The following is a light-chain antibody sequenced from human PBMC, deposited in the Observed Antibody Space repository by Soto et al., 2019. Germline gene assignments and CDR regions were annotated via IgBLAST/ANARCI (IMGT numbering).Light chain of an antibody. CDR1: QRLLHSNGYNY. V-gene: IGKV2-28*01. Sequence: IVMTQSPLSLTVTPGEPASISCRSSQRLLHSNGYNYLEWYLQKPGQSPQLLINLDSDRASGVHDRFSGSGSGTDFTLKISRLEAEDVGLYYCMQSLETPWTFGQGTQVEIK. CDR3: MQSLETPWT. CDR2: LDS. J-gene: IGKJ1*01.